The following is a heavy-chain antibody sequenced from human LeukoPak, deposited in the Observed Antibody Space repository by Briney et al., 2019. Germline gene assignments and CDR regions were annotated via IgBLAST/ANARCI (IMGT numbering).Heavy chain of an antibody. Sequence: SQTLSLTCTVPGGSISSGSYYWSWIRQPAGKGLEWIGRIYTSGSTNYNPSLKSRVTISVDTSKNQFPLKLSSVTAADTAVYYCARAGMAARRFWFDPWGQGTLVTVSS. V-gene: IGHV4-61*02. CDR1: GGSISSGSYY. J-gene: IGHJ5*02. CDR2: IYTSGST. D-gene: IGHD6-6*01. CDR3: ARAGMAARRFWFDP.